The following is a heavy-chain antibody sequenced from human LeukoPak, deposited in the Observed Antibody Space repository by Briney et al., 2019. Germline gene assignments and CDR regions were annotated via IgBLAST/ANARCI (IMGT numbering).Heavy chain of an antibody. CDR2: IFYSGST. V-gene: IGHV4-39*07. D-gene: IGHD3-22*01. CDR3: ARHNYDSSGYYSNFDY. CDR1: SGSISTSNYY. Sequence: SETLSLTCTVSSGSISTSNYYWGWVRQPPGKALEWIGNIFYSGSTYYSPSLKSRVTISLDTSRNQFSLKLNSVTAADTAVYYCARHNYDSSGYYSNFDYWGQGTLVTVSS. J-gene: IGHJ4*02.